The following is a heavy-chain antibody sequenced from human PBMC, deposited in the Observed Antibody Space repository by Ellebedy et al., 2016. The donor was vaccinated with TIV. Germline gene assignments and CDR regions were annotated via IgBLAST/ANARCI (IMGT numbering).Heavy chain of an antibody. Sequence: GESLKISCAASGFTFSSYAMSWVRRAPGKGLEWVSAISGDGGSTYYEDSVKGRFSISRDNAKSTLYLQMNSLRADDTAVYYCVRAVPNWFDPWGQGTLVTVSS. V-gene: IGHV3-23*01. CDR3: VRAVPNWFDP. J-gene: IGHJ5*02. CDR2: ISGDGGST. CDR1: GFTFSSYA.